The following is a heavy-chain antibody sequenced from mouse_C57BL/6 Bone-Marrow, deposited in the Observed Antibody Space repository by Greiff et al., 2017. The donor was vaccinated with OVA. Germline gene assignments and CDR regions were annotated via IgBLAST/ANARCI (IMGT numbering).Heavy chain of an antibody. D-gene: IGHD1-1*01. V-gene: IGHV1-26*01. CDR1: GYTFTDYY. CDR3: ARKEKYYYGSSYGGHYFDY. J-gene: IGHJ2*01. CDR2: INPNNGGT. Sequence: VQLQQSGPELVKPGASVKISCKASGYTFTDYYMNWVKQSHGKSLEWIGDINPNNGGTSYNQKFKGKATLTVDKSSSTAYMELRSLTSEDSAVYYCARKEKYYYGSSYGGHYFDYWGQGTTLTVSS.